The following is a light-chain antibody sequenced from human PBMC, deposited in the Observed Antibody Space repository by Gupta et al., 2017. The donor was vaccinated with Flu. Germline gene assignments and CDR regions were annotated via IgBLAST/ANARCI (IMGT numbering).Light chain of an antibody. V-gene: IGLV1-51*02. J-gene: IGLJ3*02. CDR3: ATWDSSLIAGV. CDR2: ENS. Sequence: QSVLTQPPSVTAAPGQKVTISCSGSSSNIGKNFVSWYQQLPGTAPKLLIFENSNRPSGIPDRFSGSKSGTAATLGITGLQTGEEADYYCATWDSSLIAGVFGGGTKRTVL. CDR1: SSNIGKNF.